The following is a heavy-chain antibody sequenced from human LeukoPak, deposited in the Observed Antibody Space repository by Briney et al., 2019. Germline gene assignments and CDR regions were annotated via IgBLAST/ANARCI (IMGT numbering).Heavy chain of an antibody. CDR1: GYSISSGYY. CDR3: AREGYCSSTSCAFDY. Sequence: SETLSLTCAVSGYSISSGYYWGWIRQPPGKGLEWIGSIYHSGSTYYNPSLKSRVTTSVDTSKNQFSLKLSSVTAADTAVYYCAREGYCSSTSCAFDYWGQGALVTVSS. J-gene: IGHJ4*02. V-gene: IGHV4-38-2*01. D-gene: IGHD2-2*01. CDR2: IYHSGST.